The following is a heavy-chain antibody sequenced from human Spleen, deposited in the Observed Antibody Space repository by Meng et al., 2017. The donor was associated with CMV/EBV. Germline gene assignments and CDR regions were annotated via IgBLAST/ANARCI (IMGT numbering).Heavy chain of an antibody. CDR3: ARGGRYCSSTSCSYDAFDI. D-gene: IGHD2-2*01. CDR2: IYHSGNT. J-gene: IGHJ3*02. Sequence: SETLSLTCTVSGYSISSGYYWGWIRQPPGKGLEWIGSIYHSGNTYYNPSLKSRVTISVDTSNNHFSLKLSSVTAADTAVYYCARGGRYCSSTSCSYDAFDIWGQGTMVTVSS. V-gene: IGHV4-38-2*02. CDR1: GYSISSGYY.